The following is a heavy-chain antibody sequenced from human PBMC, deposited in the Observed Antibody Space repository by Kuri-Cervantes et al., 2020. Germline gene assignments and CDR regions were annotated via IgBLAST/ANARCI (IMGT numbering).Heavy chain of an antibody. CDR3: ARDGIGXYYYGMDV. J-gene: IGHJ6*02. V-gene: IGHV3-33*08. CDR1: GXXFSSYA. Sequence: GGSLRXXCAXSGXXFSSYAMHWVRXAPGKGLEWGAVIWXXGSNKYYAXPVKGRXTISRDNSXNTLYLQMNSLRAEDTAVXYCARDGIGXYYYGMDVWGQGTTVTVSS. CDR2: IWXXGSNK. D-gene: IGHD1-26*01.